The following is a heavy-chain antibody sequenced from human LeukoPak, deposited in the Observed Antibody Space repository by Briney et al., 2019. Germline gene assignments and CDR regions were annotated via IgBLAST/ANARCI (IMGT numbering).Heavy chain of an antibody. V-gene: IGHV3-48*03. Sequence: PGGSLRLSCAAYGFTFSRSWMNWVRQAPGKGLEWVSYISSSGSTICYADSVKGRFTISRDNAKNSLYLQMNSLRAEDTAVYYCAREVVVDAFDIWGQGTMVTVSS. J-gene: IGHJ3*02. CDR3: AREVVVDAFDI. CDR1: GFTFSRSW. CDR2: ISSSGSTI. D-gene: IGHD3-22*01.